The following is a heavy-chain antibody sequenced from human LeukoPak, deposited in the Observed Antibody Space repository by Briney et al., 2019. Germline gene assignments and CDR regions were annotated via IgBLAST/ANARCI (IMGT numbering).Heavy chain of an antibody. J-gene: IGHJ5*02. CDR3: ARRYHIGSGKSVFDP. CDR2: IYYSGST. CDR1: GGSISSYY. Sequence: SETLSLTCTVSGGSISSYYWSWIRQPPGRGLEWIGYIYYSGSTNYNPSLKSRVTISVDTSKNQFSLKLNSVTAADTAVYYCARRYHIGSGKSVFDPWGQGTLVTVSS. V-gene: IGHV4-59*01. D-gene: IGHD3-10*01.